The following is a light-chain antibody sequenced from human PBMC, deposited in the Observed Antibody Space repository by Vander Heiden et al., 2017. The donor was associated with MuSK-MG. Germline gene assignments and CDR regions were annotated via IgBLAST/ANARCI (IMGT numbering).Light chain of an antibody. Sequence: EIVLTQSPGTLSLSPGERATLSCRASQSVSFSYLAWYQQKPGQAPRLVIYGASTRATGIPDRISGSGSGTDFTLTISRLEPEDFAVYYCQQDVYSPGTFGQGTKVEIK. CDR1: QSVSFSY. CDR2: GAS. CDR3: QQDVYSPGT. J-gene: IGKJ1*01. V-gene: IGKV3-20*01.